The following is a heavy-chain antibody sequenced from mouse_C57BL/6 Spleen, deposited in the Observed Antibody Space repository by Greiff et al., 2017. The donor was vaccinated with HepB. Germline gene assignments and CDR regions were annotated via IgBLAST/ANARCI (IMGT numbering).Heavy chain of an antibody. CDR1: GYTFTSYD. CDR2: IYPRDGST. D-gene: IGHD1-1*01. CDR3: AKLYYGSSYGYFDV. V-gene: IGHV1-85*01. Sequence: LQESGPELVKPGASVKLSCKASGYTFTSYDINWVKQRPGQGLEWIGWIYPRDGSTKYNEKFKGKATLTVDTSSSTAYMELHSLTSEDSAVYFCAKLYYGSSYGYFDVWGTGTTVTVSS. J-gene: IGHJ1*03.